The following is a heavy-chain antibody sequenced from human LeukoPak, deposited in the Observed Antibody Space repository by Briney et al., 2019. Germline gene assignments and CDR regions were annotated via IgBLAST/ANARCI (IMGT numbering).Heavy chain of an antibody. CDR3: ARAYYYDSSGYYYPYYFDY. J-gene: IGHJ4*02. CDR1: GGSFSGYY. D-gene: IGHD3-22*01. CDR2: INHSGST. Sequence: SETLSLTCAVYGGSFSGYYWSWIRQPPGKGLEWIGEINHSGSTNYNPSLKSRVTISVDTSKNQFSLKLSSVTAADTAVYYCARAYYYDSSGYYYPYYFDYWGQGTLVTVSS. V-gene: IGHV4-34*01.